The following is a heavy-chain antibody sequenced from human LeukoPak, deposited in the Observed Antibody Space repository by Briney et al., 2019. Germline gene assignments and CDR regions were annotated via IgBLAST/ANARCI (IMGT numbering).Heavy chain of an antibody. V-gene: IGHV3-13*01. D-gene: IGHD2-8*01. CDR3: ARERPSGLNGYYYYGMDV. J-gene: IGHJ6*02. CDR2: IGTAGDT. CDR1: GFTFSSYD. Sequence: GGSLRLSCAASGFTFSSYDMHWVRQATGKGLEWVSAIGTAGDTYYPGSVKGRFTISRENAKNSLYLQMNSLSAGDTAVYYCARERPSGLNGYYYYGMDVWGQGTTVTVSS.